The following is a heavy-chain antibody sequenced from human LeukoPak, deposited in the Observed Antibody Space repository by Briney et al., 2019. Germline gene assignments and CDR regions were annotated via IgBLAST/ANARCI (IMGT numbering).Heavy chain of an antibody. D-gene: IGHD2-2*01. V-gene: IGHV1-8*01. CDR2: MNPNSGNT. Sequence: ASVKVSCKASGYTFTSYDINWVRQATGQGLEWMGWMNPNSGNTGYAQKFQGRVTMTKNTSISTAYMELSSLRSEDTAVYYCARAKGAAAIRYYYYYMDVWGKGTTVTVSS. CDR1: GYTFTSYD. J-gene: IGHJ6*03. CDR3: ARAKGAAAIRYYYYYMDV.